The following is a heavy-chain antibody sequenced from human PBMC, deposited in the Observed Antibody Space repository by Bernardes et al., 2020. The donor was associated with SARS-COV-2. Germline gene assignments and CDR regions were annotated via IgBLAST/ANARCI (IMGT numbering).Heavy chain of an antibody. V-gene: IGHV4-31*03. CDR3: AIDPGLRINSAPELIPV. J-gene: IGHJ4*01. CDR2: IFDSGPT. CDR1: GGSINSGVYY. Sequence: SETLSLTCTVSGGSINSGVYYWSWIRQHPGKGLEWIGYIFDSGPTYYNPSLKSRVTISVGTSKNQFSLKVSSVTAADTAVYYCAIDPGLRINSAPELIPVWGHGTLVTVSS. D-gene: IGHD1-7*01.